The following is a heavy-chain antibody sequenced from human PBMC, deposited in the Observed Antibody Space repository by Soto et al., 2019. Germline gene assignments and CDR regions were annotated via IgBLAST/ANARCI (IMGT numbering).Heavy chain of an antibody. Sequence: PGGSLRLSCEASGFTFSSYGMHWVRQAPGKGLEWVAIIWYDGSKKFYADSVKGRFTISRDDSKNTVYLQMDSLRAEDTAVYYCARDSSAYDWHISGWFPAGFDPWGQGTLVTVSS. CDR2: IWYDGSKK. J-gene: IGHJ5*02. V-gene: IGHV3-33*01. CDR1: GFTFSSYG. CDR3: ARDSSAYDWHISGWFPAGFDP. D-gene: IGHD5-12*01.